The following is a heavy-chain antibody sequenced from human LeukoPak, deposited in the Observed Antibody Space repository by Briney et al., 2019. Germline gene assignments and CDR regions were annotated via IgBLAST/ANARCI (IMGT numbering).Heavy chain of an antibody. CDR3: AGLRYYYDSSGPYYFDY. CDR2: IYTSGST. CDR1: GFTFSSYA. D-gene: IGHD3-22*01. J-gene: IGHJ4*02. Sequence: GSLRLSCAASGFTFSSYAMSWIRQPAGKGLEWIGRIYTSGSTNYNPSLKSRVTISVDTSKNQFSLKLSSVTAADTAVYYCAGLRYYYDSSGPYYFDYWGQGTLVTVSS. V-gene: IGHV4-4*07.